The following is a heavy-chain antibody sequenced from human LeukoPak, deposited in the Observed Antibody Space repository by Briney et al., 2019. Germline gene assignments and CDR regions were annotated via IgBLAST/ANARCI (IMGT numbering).Heavy chain of an antibody. CDR1: GFTFSSHA. V-gene: IGHV3-30*04. CDR3: ARVSRVGGPPHMDV. Sequence: GGSLRLSCAAAGFTFSSHAMGWVRQAPGKGLEWVAVISSDGSNDYYVDSVKGRFTISRDNSKNTLFLQMNSLRAEDTAVNYCARVSRVGGPPHMDVWGQGTTVIVSS. CDR2: ISSDGSND. J-gene: IGHJ6*02. D-gene: IGHD3-3*01.